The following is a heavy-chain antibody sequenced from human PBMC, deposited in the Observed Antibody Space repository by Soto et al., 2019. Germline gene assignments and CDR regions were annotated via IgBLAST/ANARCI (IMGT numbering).Heavy chain of an antibody. Sequence: EVQLLQSGGGLVQPGGSLRLSCAASGFIFSNYAMNWVRQAPGKGLEWVSIVTSRGDTTYYADSVKGRFTISRDSSKNTLYLPVNSLTADDTAVYYCARDRLGGGLDYWGQGTLVSVSS. CDR3: ARDRLGGGLDY. D-gene: IGHD3-16*01. CDR2: VTSRGDTT. J-gene: IGHJ4*02. CDR1: GFIFSNYA. V-gene: IGHV3-23*01.